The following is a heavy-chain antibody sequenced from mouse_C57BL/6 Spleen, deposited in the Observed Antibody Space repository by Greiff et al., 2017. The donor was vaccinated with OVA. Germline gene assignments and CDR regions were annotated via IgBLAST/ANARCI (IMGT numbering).Heavy chain of an antibody. Sequence: QVQLQQPGAELVKPGASVKLSCKASGYTFTSYWMHWVKQRPGQGLEWIGMIHPNSGSTNYNEKFKSKATLTVDKSSSTAYMQLSSLTSKDSAVYYCARKVYDYDDYFDYWGQGTTLTVSS. J-gene: IGHJ2*01. CDR1: GYTFTSYW. CDR2: IHPNSGST. D-gene: IGHD2-4*01. V-gene: IGHV1-64*01. CDR3: ARKVYDYDDYFDY.